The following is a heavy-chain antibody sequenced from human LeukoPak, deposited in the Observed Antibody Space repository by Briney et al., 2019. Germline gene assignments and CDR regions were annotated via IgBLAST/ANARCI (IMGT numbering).Heavy chain of an antibody. J-gene: IGHJ4*02. CDR3: AKGGDILTGYLDY. CDR1: GFTFSSYA. Sequence: GGSLRLSCAASGFTFSSYAMSWVRQAPGKGLEWVSAISGSGGSTYYADSVKGRFTISRDNSKNTLYLQMNSLRAGDTAVYYCAKGGDILTGYLDYWGQGTLVTVSS. V-gene: IGHV3-23*01. D-gene: IGHD3-9*01. CDR2: ISGSGGST.